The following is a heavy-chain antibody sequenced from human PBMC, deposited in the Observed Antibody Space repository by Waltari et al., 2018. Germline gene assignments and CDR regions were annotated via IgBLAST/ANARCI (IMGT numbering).Heavy chain of an antibody. V-gene: IGHV1-2*02. CDR1: GYTFTAYY. CDR3: ARSRGYYYYYYMDV. J-gene: IGHJ6*03. CDR2: INPNSGGT. Sequence: QVQLVQSGAEVKKPGASVKVSCKASGYTFTAYYMHWVRLAPGQGLEWMGWINPNSGGTNYAQKFQGRVTMTRDTSISTAYMELSRLRSDDTAVYYCARSRGYYYYYYMDVWGKGTTVTVSS.